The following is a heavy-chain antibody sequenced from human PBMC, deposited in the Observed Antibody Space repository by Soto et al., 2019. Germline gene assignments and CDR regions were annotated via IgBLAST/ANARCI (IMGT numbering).Heavy chain of an antibody. Sequence: ASVKVSCKASGYTFTNYYMHWVRQAPGQGLEWMGIIYPSGGSTRNAQKFQGRVTMTRDTSTSTVYMELSSLRSEDTAVYYCAIDFSGPMDYWGRGTRFTVSS. J-gene: IGHJ4*02. V-gene: IGHV1-46*01. CDR1: GYTFTNYY. CDR3: AIDFSGPMDY. D-gene: IGHD3-10*01. CDR2: IYPSGGST.